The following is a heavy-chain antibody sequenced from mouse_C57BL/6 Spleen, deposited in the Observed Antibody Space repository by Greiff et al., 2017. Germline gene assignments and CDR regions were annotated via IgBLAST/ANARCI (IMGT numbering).Heavy chain of an antibody. J-gene: IGHJ3*01. CDR1: GYTFTDYN. V-gene: IGHV1-18*01. D-gene: IGHD1-1*01. Sequence: VQLQQSGPELVKPGASVKIPCKASGYTFTDYNMDWVKQSHGKSLEWIGDINPNNGGTIYNQKLKGKATLTVDKSSSTASMELQSLPSEYTAVYFCASRGYYGSPWFAYWGQGTLVTVAA. CDR2: INPNNGGT. CDR3: ASRGYYGSPWFAY.